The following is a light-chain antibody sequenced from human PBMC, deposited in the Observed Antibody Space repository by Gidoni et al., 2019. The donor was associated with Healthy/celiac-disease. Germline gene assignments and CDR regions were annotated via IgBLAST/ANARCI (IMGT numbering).Light chain of an antibody. CDR3: QQLNNYPRT. Sequence: DIQLTQPPSFLSTSVGDRVSITCRASQGISSYLAWYQQKPGKAPKLLIYAASTLQSGVPSRFSGSGSGTEFTLTISSLQPEDFATYYCQQLNNYPRTFGQGTKLEIK. CDR2: AAS. V-gene: IGKV1-9*01. J-gene: IGKJ2*01. CDR1: QGISSY.